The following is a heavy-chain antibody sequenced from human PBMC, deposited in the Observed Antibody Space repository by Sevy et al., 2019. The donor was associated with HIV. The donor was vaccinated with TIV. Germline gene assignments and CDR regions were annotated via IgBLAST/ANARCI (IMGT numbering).Heavy chain of an antibody. Sequence: GGSLRLSCAASGFDFSIYSMSWVRQAPGKGLEWVSTLSFGCGKINYADSVKGRFTISRDNSKSSVYLQMNNMRVEDTAVYYCAREGCTKPHDYWGQGTLVTVFS. CDR3: AREGCTKPHDY. CDR2: LSFGCGKI. J-gene: IGHJ4*02. CDR1: GFDFSIYS. V-gene: IGHV3-23*01. D-gene: IGHD2-8*01.